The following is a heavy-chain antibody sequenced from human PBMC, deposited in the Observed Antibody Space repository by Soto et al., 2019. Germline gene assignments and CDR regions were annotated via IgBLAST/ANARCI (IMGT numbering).Heavy chain of an antibody. J-gene: IGHJ4*02. D-gene: IGHD1-20*01. V-gene: IGHV4-30-4*01. Sequence: SETLSLTCTVSGGSISSGDYYWSWIRQPPGKGLEWIGYIYYSGSTYYNPSLKSRVTISVDTSKNQFSLKLSSVTAADTAVYYCARGFLEYDWFDYWGQGTLVTVSS. CDR3: ARGFLEYDWFDY. CDR1: GGSISSGDYY. CDR2: IYYSGST.